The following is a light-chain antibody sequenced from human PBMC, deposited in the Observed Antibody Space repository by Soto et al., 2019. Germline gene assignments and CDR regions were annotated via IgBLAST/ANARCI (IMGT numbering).Light chain of an antibody. CDR1: QSVRSN. Sequence: EVVMTQSPATLSVSPGERVTLSCRASQSVRSNLAWYQQKPGQSPRLLIYGASTRATGIPARFSGSGSGTEFTLTISSLQSEDFAVYYCQQYHDWVTFGGGTKVEI. V-gene: IGKV3-15*01. J-gene: IGKJ4*01. CDR3: QQYHDWVT. CDR2: GAS.